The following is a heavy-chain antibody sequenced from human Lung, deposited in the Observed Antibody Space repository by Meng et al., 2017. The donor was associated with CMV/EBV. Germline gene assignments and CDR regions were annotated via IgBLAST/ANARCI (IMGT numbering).Heavy chain of an antibody. Sequence: GESXKISCAASGFRFDDYGMHWVRQTPGKGLEWVAFIRHDGTNKFYGASVKGRFTISRDNSKSTVYLQMNSLRPEETALYYCAKDLLLFGGPNAYFDQWCHGTLVTVSS. J-gene: IGHJ4*01. CDR1: GFRFDDYG. CDR2: IRHDGTNK. D-gene: IGHD3-16*01. CDR3: AKDLLLFGGPNAYFDQ. V-gene: IGHV3-30*02.